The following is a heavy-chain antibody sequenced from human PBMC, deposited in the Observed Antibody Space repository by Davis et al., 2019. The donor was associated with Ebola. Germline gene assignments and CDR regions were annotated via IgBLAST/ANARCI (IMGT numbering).Heavy chain of an antibody. Sequence: AASVKVSCKASGYTFTSYGISWVRQAPGQGLEWMGWISAYNGNTNYAQKFQGRVTITADESTSTAYMELSSLRSEDTAVYYCARGAGWSGYYTSYYYYGMDVWGKGTTVTVSS. CDR1: GYTFTSYG. J-gene: IGHJ6*04. CDR2: ISAYNGNT. CDR3: ARGAGWSGYYTSYYYYGMDV. V-gene: IGHV1-18*01. D-gene: IGHD3-3*01.